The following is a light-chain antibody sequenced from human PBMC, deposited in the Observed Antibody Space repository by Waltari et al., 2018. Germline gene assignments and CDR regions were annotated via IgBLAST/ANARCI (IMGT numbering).Light chain of an antibody. Sequence: QLVLTQSPSASASLGASVRLTCTLSSGHSSNVIAWHQQQPEKGPRYLMRVNSDGSRSKGDEIPDRFSGSSAGAERYLTISSLQSEDEADYYWQTGGHGTWVFGGGTKLTVL. CDR1: SGHSSNV. CDR2: VNSDGSR. CDR3: QTGGHGTWV. J-gene: IGLJ3*02. V-gene: IGLV4-69*01.